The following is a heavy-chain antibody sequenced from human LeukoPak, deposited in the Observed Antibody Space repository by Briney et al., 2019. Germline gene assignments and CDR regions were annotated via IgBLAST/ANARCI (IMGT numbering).Heavy chain of an antibody. CDR3: AKEYGDYLGY. J-gene: IGHJ4*02. CDR1: GFTFSSYG. Sequence: GGSLRLSCAASGFTFSSYGMLWVRQAPGKELEWVAFIRYDGSNKYYADSVKGRFTISRDNSKNTLYLQMNSLRAEDTAVYYCAKEYGDYLGYWGQGTLVTVSS. CDR2: IRYDGSNK. D-gene: IGHD4-17*01. V-gene: IGHV3-30*02.